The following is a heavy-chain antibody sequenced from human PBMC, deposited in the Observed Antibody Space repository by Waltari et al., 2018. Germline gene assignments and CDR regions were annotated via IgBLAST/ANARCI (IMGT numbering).Heavy chain of an antibody. CDR3: AKTSGGDYYYYYYMDV. Sequence: EVQLVESGGGLVQPGGSMRISGAASGFPLRRYAMIWVRQSPGKGLGWVSAISGSGGITYYADSVKGRFTISRDNSKNTLYLQMNSLRAEDTAVYYCAKTSGGDYYYYYYMDVWGKGTTVTVSS. J-gene: IGHJ6*03. CDR1: GFPLRRYA. V-gene: IGHV3-23*04. D-gene: IGHD3-10*01. CDR2: ISGSGGIT.